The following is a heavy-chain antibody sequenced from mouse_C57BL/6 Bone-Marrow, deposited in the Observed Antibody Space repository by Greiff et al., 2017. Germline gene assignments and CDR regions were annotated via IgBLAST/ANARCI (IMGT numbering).Heavy chain of an antibody. CDR3: SSRRCLLQAY. CDR1: GYAFTNYV. CDR2: INPGSGGT. V-gene: IGHV1-54*01. D-gene: IGHD2-3*01. J-gene: IGHJ2*02. Sequence: QVQLQQSGAELVRPGTSVKVSCKASGYAFTNYVREWVKQRPGQGLEWSGVINPGSGGTNYNEKFKGKGTLTAEKSSSTANKQLRSLTAEDSAGYFCSSRRCLLQAYWRPGTSLTVSS.